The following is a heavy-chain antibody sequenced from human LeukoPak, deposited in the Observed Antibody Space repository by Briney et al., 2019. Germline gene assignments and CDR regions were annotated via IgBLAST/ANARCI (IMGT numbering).Heavy chain of an antibody. CDR2: ISYDGSNK. J-gene: IGHJ6*02. V-gene: IGHV3-30-3*01. Sequence: GGSLRLSGAASGFTFSSYAMHWVRQAPGKGLEWVAVISYDGSNKYYADSVKGRFTVSRDNSESMLYLQMNSLRAEDTAVYYCARGNYGSVPGGYYYGMDVWGQGTTVTVSS. CDR3: ARGNYGSVPGGYYYGMDV. D-gene: IGHD3-10*01. CDR1: GFTFSSYA.